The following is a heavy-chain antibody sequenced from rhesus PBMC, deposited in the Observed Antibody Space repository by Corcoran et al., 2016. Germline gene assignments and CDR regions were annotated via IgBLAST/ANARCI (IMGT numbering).Heavy chain of an antibody. V-gene: IGHV4-93*01. CDR1: GGSIISSNW. J-gene: IGHJ4*01. D-gene: IGHD6-19*01. CDR2: INCRGGST. CDR3: ARVVLIAAPRDY. Sequence: QVQLQESGPVVVKPSETMSLTCAVSGGSIISSNWWRWIRQSPGKGLEWIGGINCRGGSTENNHSVKRRVIRSTDTSKNQFSLKMSSVTAADTAVYSWARVVLIAAPRDYWGQGVRVTVSS.